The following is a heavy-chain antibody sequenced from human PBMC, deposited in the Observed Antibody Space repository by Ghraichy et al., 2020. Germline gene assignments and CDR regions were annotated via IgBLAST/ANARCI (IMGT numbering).Heavy chain of an antibody. D-gene: IGHD5-18*01. CDR2: ISSSSSTI. Sequence: ETLSLTCAASGFTFSSNSMNWVRQAPGKGLEWVSYISSSSSTIYYADSVKGRFTISRDNAKNSLYLQMNSLRDEDTAVYYCARGGYSYGSLYYYFDYWGQGTLVTVSS. V-gene: IGHV3-48*02. CDR1: GFTFSSNS. CDR3: ARGGYSYGSLYYYFDY. J-gene: IGHJ4*02.